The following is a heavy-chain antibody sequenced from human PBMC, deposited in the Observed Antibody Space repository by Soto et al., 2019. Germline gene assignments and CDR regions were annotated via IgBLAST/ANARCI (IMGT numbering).Heavy chain of an antibody. CDR2: IIPIFGTA. V-gene: IGHV1-69*13. CDR3: ARGVVVAATDNWFDP. D-gene: IGHD2-15*01. J-gene: IGHJ5*02. CDR1: GGTFSSYA. Sequence: ASVKVSCKASGGTFSSYAISWVRQAPGQGLEWMGGIIPIFGTANYAQKFQGRVTITADESTSTAYMELSSLRSEDTAVYYCARGVVVAATDNWFDPWGQGTLVTVSS.